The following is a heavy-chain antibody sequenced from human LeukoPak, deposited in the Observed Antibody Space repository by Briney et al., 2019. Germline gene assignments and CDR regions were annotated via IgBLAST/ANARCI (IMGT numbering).Heavy chain of an antibody. D-gene: IGHD5-18*01. J-gene: IGHJ4*02. CDR1: GFTFSNHA. CDR3: VKGLRSYGYSLFDY. Sequence: GGSLRLSCAASGFTFSNHAMNWVRQASGEGLEWVSVISGGGETSYYADSVKGRFTISRDNSKNTIYLQMNSLGAEDTAVYYCVKGLRSYGYSLFDYWGQGNLVTVSS. V-gene: IGHV3-23*01. CDR2: ISGGGETS.